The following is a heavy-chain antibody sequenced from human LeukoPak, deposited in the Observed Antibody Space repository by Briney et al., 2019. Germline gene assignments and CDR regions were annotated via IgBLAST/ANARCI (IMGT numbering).Heavy chain of an antibody. J-gene: IGHJ4*02. Sequence: PSETLSLTCTVSGGSISSGSYYWGWIRQPPGKGLEWIGSIYYSGSTYYNPSLKSRVTISVDTSKNQFSLKLSSVTAADTAVYYCARDVGYYDYVWGSYRYTGAPDYWGQGTLVTVSS. V-gene: IGHV4-39*07. CDR1: GGSISSGSYY. D-gene: IGHD3-16*02. CDR3: ARDVGYYDYVWGSYRYTGAPDY. CDR2: IYYSGST.